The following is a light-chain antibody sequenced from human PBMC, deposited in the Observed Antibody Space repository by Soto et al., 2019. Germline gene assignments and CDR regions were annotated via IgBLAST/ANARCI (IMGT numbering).Light chain of an antibody. CDR2: GAS. V-gene: IGKV3-15*01. J-gene: IGKJ1*01. CDR1: QSVGRN. Sequence: EILMTQSPATLSVSPWERATLSCRASQSVGRNLAWYQQKPGQAPRLLIFGASNRATGIPARFSGSGSGTEFTLTISSLQSEDFAVYYCQQYNNCPTWTFGQGTKVEIK. CDR3: QQYNNCPTWT.